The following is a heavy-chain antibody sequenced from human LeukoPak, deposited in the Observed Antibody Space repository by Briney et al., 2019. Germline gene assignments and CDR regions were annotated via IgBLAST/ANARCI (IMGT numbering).Heavy chain of an antibody. CDR1: GFTFSSYS. J-gene: IGHJ3*02. V-gene: IGHV3-48*01. D-gene: IGHD2-15*01. Sequence: GGSLRLSCAASGFTFSSYSMNWVRQAPGKGLEWVSYISSSSSTIYYADSVKGRFTISSDNSKNTLYLQMNSLRAEDTAVYYCAKGGRLDSHAFDIWGQGTMVTVSS. CDR2: ISSSSSTI. CDR3: AKGGRLDSHAFDI.